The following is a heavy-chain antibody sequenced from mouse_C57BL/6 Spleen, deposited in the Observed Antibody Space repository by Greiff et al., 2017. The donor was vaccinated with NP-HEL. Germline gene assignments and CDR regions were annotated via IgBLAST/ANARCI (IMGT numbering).Heavy chain of an antibody. CDR2: IDPSDSYT. CDR3: AREVVGRRGFAY. V-gene: IGHV1-69*01. D-gene: IGHD1-1*02. J-gene: IGHJ3*01. Sequence: VQLQQPGAELVMPGASVKLSCKASGYTFTSYWMHWVKQRPGQGLEWIGEIDPSDSYTNYNQKFKGKSTLTVDKSSSTAYMQLSSLTSEDSAVYYCAREVVGRRGFAYWGQGTLVTVSA. CDR1: GYTFTSYW.